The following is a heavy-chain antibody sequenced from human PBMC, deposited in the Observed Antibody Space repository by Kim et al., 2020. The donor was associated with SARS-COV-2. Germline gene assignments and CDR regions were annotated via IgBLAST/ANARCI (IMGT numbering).Heavy chain of an antibody. V-gene: IGHV4-38-2*02. J-gene: IGHJ4*02. D-gene: IGHD3-22*01. CDR3: TSKYYYDTSGYYYADW. CDR1: SHSTSSGYY. Sequence: SETLSLTCTVSSHSTSSGYYWGWIRQSPGKGLEWIGSVHQSSMTYYNPSLRSRVTISIDTSKNQFSLRLNSVTAADTAVYYCTSKYYYDTSGYYYADWRGQGTLVTVSS. CDR2: VHQSSMT.